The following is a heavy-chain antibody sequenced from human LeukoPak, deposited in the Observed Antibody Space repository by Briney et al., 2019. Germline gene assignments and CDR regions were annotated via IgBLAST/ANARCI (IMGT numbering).Heavy chain of an antibody. J-gene: IGHJ5*02. CDR1: GFTFSSYW. Sequence: GGSLRLSCAASGFTFSSYWMSWVRQAPGKGLEWVANIKQDESEKYYVDSVKGRFTISRDNAKNSLYLQMNSLRAEDTAVYYCARAKGGTVTKWFDPWGQGTLVTVSS. V-gene: IGHV3-7*01. CDR3: ARAKGGTVTKWFDP. D-gene: IGHD4-17*01. CDR2: IKQDESEK.